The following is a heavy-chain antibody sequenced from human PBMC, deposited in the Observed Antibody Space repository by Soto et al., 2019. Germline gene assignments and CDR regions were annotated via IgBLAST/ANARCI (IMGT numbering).Heavy chain of an antibody. CDR2: IIPIFGTA. V-gene: IGHV1-69*12. D-gene: IGHD4-17*01. CDR3: ARGRMTTVVTAEYFQH. J-gene: IGHJ1*01. CDR1: GGTFSSYA. Sequence: QVQLVQSGAEVKKPGSSVKVSCKASGGTFSSYAISWVRQAPGQGLEWMGGIIPIFGTANYAQKFQGRVTITADESTSTAYMEPSSLRSEDTAVYYCARGRMTTVVTAEYFQHWGQGTLVTVSS.